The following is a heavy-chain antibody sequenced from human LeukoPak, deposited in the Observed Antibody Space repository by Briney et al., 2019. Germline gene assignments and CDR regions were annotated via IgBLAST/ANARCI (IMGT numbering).Heavy chain of an antibody. J-gene: IGHJ3*02. V-gene: IGHV1-69*13. CDR3: ARGRSPSGSSWNAFDI. D-gene: IGHD1-26*01. CDR1: GYTFTSYG. Sequence: SVKVSCKASGYTFTSYGISWVRQAPGQGLEWMGGIIPIFGTANYAQKFQGRVTITADESTSTAYMELSSLRSEDTAVYFCARGRSPSGSSWNAFDIWGQGTMVTVSS. CDR2: IIPIFGTA.